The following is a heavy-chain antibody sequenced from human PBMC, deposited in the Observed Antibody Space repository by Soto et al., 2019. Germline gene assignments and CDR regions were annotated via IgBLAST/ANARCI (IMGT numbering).Heavy chain of an antibody. Sequence: QVQLQQWGAGLLKPSETLSLTCAVYGGSFSGYYWSWIRQPPGKGLEWIGEINHSGSTNYNPSLKSRVTISVDTSKNQFSLKLSSVTAADTAVYYCERAFWSGWSKGHFDYWGQGTLVTVSS. CDR1: GGSFSGYY. V-gene: IGHV4-34*01. CDR3: ERAFWSGWSKGHFDY. J-gene: IGHJ4*02. CDR2: INHSGST. D-gene: IGHD3-3*01.